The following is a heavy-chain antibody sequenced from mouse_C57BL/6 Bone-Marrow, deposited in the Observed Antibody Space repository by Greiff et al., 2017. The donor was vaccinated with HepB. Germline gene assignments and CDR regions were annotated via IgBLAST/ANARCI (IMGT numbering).Heavy chain of an antibody. CDR3: ARSGMVTTRGRDYFDY. D-gene: IGHD2-2*01. V-gene: IGHV5-17*01. Sequence: EVKLVESGGGLVKPGGSLKLSCAASGFTFSDYGMHWVRQAPEKGLEWVAYISSGSSTIYYADTVKGRFTISRDNAKNTLFLQRTSLRSEDTAMYYCARSGMVTTRGRDYFDYWGQGTTLTVSS. J-gene: IGHJ2*01. CDR2: ISSGSSTI. CDR1: GFTFSDYG.